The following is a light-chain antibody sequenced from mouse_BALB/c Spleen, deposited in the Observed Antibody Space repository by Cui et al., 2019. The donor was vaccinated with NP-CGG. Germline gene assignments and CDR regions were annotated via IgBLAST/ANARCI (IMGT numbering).Light chain of an antibody. CDR3: VLWYSNHWV. J-gene: IGLJ1*01. CDR1: TGAVTSSNY. CDR2: GTN. V-gene: IGLV1*01. Sequence: QAIVTPESDLTTSPGETVTLTCRSSTGAVTSSNYANWVQEKPDHLFTGLIGGTNNRTPGVPARFSGSLIGDKAALTITGAQTEDEAIYFCVLWYSNHWVFGGGTKLTVL.